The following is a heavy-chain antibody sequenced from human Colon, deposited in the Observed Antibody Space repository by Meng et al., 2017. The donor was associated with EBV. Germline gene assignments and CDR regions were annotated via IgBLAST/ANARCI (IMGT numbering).Heavy chain of an antibody. CDR2: IYYRGST. CDR3: VSSSHN. V-gene: IGHV4-39*07. Sequence: QLLLQWGRRVLVTPSEPLSLTCAICGCSSTSTSCCWGWVRQPPGKGLEWIGSIYYRGSTNYNLSLKSRISMSVDKSKNQFSLRVNSVTAADTAIYYSVSSSHNWGQGTLVTVSS. D-gene: IGHD6-13*01. J-gene: IGHJ4*02. CDR1: GCSSTSTSCC.